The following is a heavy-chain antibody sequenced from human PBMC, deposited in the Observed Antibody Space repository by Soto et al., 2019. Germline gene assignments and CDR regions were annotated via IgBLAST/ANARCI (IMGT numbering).Heavy chain of an antibody. CDR3: AGPYSNYVDYYYYYMDV. J-gene: IGHJ6*03. V-gene: IGHV3-48*01. CDR1: GFTFSSYS. CDR2: ISSSSSTI. Sequence: GGFLRLSCAASGFTFSSYSMNWVRQAPGKGLEWVSYISSSSSTIYYADSVKGRFTISRDNAKNSLYLQMNSLRAEDTAVYYCAGPYSNYVDYYYYYMDVWGKGTTVTVSS. D-gene: IGHD4-4*01.